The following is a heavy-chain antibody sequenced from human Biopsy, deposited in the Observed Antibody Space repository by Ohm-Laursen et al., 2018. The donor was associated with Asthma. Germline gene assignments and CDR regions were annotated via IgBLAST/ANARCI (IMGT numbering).Heavy chain of an antibody. J-gene: IGHJ6*02. CDR2: ISVYNGNT. CDR3: ARAVDYSHYYGMDV. CDR1: GYTFNSAG. Sequence: ASVKVSCKTSGYTFNSAGITWVRQAPGQGLEWMGWISVYNGNTKVAQKLQDRVTMITDTSTSTAYMELRSPRSDDTAVYFCARAVDYSHYYGMDVWGQGTTVTVS. V-gene: IGHV1-18*01. D-gene: IGHD3-10*01.